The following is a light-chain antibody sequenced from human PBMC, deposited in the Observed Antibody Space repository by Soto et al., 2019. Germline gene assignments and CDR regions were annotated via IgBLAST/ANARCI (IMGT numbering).Light chain of an antibody. J-gene: IGKJ5*01. CDR1: QDISNY. Sequence: ISITQSLSSLSVSVGDRVTITCQASQDISNYLNWYQQKPGKAPKLLIYDASNLETGVPSRFSGSGSGTDFTFTISSLEPEDIATYYCQQYDNPPITFGQGTRLEI. CDR3: QQYDNPPIT. CDR2: DAS. V-gene: IGKV1-33*01.